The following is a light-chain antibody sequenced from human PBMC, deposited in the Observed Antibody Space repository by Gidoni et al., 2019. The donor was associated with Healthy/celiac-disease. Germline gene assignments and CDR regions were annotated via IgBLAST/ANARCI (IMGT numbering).Light chain of an antibody. CDR2: DAS. J-gene: IGKJ4*01. CDR3: QQYDNRPPLT. V-gene: IGKV1-33*01. Sequence: DIPMTQSPSSLSAPVGDRVTITCQASQDISNYLTWYQQKPGKAPKLLIYDASNLKTGVPARFSGSGSGTDFTFTISSLQPEDIATYYGQQYDNRPPLTFGGGTKVEIK. CDR1: QDISNY.